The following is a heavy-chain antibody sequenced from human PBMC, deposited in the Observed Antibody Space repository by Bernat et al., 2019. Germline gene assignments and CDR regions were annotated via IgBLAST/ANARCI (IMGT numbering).Heavy chain of an antibody. CDR2: INPNSGGA. Sequence: QVQLVQSGAEVKKPGASVKVSCKASGYTFTGYNMHWVRKAPGQGLEWMGWINPNSGGANYAQKFQGRVTMTRDTSISTAYMEVSRLRSDDSAVYYCAREELYGDYGYWGQGTLVTVSS. CDR3: AREELYGDYGY. D-gene: IGHD4-17*01. CDR1: GYTFTGYN. J-gene: IGHJ4*02. V-gene: IGHV1-2*02.